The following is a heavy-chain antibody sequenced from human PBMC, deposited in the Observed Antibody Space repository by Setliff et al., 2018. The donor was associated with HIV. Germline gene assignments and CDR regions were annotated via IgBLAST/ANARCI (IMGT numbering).Heavy chain of an antibody. D-gene: IGHD2-2*01. CDR1: GGTFSSYS. CDR2: IIIG. Sequence: SVKVSCKASGGTFSSYSVTWVRQAPGQGLEWMGGIIIGNYAQKFQGRVTITADESTSTAYMELSRVKSDDTAVYYCARGRRVVPAAESNWFDPWGQGTLVTVSS. V-gene: IGHV1-69*10. CDR3: ARGRRVVPAAESNWFDP. J-gene: IGHJ5*02.